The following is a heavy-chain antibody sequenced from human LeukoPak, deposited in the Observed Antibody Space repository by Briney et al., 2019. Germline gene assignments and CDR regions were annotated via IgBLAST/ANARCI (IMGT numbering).Heavy chain of an antibody. V-gene: IGHV1-46*01. Sequence: EASVKVSCKASGYTFTSYYMHWVRQAPGQGLEWMGIINPSGGSTSYAQKFQGRVTMTRDTSTSTVYMELSSLRSEDTAVYYCARVLLMEGYSSSWTGAFDIWGQGTMVTVSS. CDR2: INPSGGST. CDR3: ARVLLMEGYSSSWTGAFDI. CDR1: GYTFTSYY. D-gene: IGHD6-13*01. J-gene: IGHJ3*02.